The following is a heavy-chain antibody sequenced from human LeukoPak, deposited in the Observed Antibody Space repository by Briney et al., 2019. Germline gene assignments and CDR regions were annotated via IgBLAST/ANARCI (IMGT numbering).Heavy chain of an antibody. Sequence: GGSLRLSCAASGFTFSSNSMNWVRQAPGKGLEWVSSISSSSSYIYYADSVKGRFTISRDNAKNSLYLQMNSLRAEDTAVYYCARDLIFCSGGSCYSGLWDYWGQGTLVTVSS. D-gene: IGHD2-15*01. CDR3: ARDLIFCSGGSCYSGLWDY. V-gene: IGHV3-21*01. CDR2: ISSSSSYI. CDR1: GFTFSSNS. J-gene: IGHJ4*02.